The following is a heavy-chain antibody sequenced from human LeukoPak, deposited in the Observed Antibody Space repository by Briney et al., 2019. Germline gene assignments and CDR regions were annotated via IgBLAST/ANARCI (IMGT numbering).Heavy chain of an antibody. V-gene: IGHV5-51*01. CDR2: IYPGDSDT. CDR3: ARRDYYGSEFDY. D-gene: IGHD3-10*01. Sequence: GESLKISCKASGYSFTSYWIGCVRQMPGKGLEWMGIIYPGDSDTRYNPSFQGQVTISADKSISTAYLQWSSLKASDIAMYYCARRDYYGSEFDYWGQGTLVTVSS. J-gene: IGHJ4*02. CDR1: GYSFTSYW.